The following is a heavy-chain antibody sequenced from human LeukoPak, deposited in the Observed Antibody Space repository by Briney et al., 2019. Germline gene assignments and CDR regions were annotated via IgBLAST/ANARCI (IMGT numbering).Heavy chain of an antibody. Sequence: TSETLSLTCTVSGGSISSSSYYWGWIRQPPGKGLEWIGYINYSGSTNYNPSLKSRATISMDTSKHHFSLKLNSVTAADTAVYYCARDTRSYDNSGYYFFDFWGQGTLVTVSS. J-gene: IGHJ4*02. D-gene: IGHD3-22*01. V-gene: IGHV4-61*03. CDR2: INYSGST. CDR1: GGSISSSSYY. CDR3: ARDTRSYDNSGYYFFDF.